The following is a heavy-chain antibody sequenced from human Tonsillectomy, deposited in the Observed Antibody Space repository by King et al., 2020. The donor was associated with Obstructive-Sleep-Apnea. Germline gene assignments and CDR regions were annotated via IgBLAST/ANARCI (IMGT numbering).Heavy chain of an antibody. CDR2: ISYDGSNK. Sequence: VQLVESGGGVVQPGRSLRLSCAASGFTFSNYAMHWVRQAPGKGLEWVAVISYDGSNKYYADSVKGRFTISRDNSKNTLYMQMNSLRAEDTAVYYCARDRIVAQYHYYYGMDVWGQGTTVTVSS. CDR3: ARDRIVAQYHYYYGMDV. V-gene: IGHV3-30*04. CDR1: GFTFSNYA. J-gene: IGHJ6*02. D-gene: IGHD5-12*01.